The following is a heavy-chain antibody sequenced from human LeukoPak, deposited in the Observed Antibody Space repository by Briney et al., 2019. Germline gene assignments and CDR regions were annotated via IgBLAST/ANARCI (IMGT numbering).Heavy chain of an antibody. Sequence: SETLSLTCTVSGYSISSGYYWGWIRQPPGKGLEWIGYIYYSGSTYYNPSLKSRVTISVDTSKNQFSLKLSSVTAADTAVYYCASTRLTPVGATTAYAFDIWGQGTLVTVSS. D-gene: IGHD1-26*01. V-gene: IGHV4-38-2*02. CDR2: IYYSGST. CDR1: GYSISSGYY. CDR3: ASTRLTPVGATTAYAFDI. J-gene: IGHJ3*02.